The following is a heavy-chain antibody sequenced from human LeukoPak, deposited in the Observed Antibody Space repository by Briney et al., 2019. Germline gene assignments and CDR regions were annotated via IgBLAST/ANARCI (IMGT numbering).Heavy chain of an antibody. CDR3: ATGGDTSSARGYYAMDV. V-gene: IGHV4-4*07. CDR2: IYSSGYT. Sequence: SETLSLTCTVSGGSISSYYWSWIRQPVGKGLEWIGRIYSSGYTNYNPSLKSRVTMSVDTSKNQFSLKVSSVTAADTAVYYCATGGDTSSARGYYAMDVWGQGTTVTVSS. CDR1: GGSISSYY. J-gene: IGHJ6*02. D-gene: IGHD6-13*01.